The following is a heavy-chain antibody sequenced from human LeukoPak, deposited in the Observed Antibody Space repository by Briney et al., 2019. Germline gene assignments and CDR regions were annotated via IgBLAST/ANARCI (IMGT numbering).Heavy chain of an antibody. Sequence: GGSLRLSCVLSGLTFSDAWMSWVRQAPGKGLEWVGRIRNDRITDYAAPVQCRFSISRDNSKNTFYLQMNSLRTEDTGMYFCTWMATIFTVDYWGQGTLVTVSS. V-gene: IGHV3-15*01. CDR1: GLTFSDAW. D-gene: IGHD5-12*01. CDR3: TWMATIFTVDY. CDR2: IRNDRIT. J-gene: IGHJ4*02.